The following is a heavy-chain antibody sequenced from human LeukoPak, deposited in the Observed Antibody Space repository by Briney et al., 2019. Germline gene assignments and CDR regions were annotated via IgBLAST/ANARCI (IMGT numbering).Heavy chain of an antibody. CDR2: ISSDGSSI. CDR3: TRADSTWANDY. D-gene: IGHD6-13*01. CDR1: GFTFSSSW. Sequence: PGGSLRLSCVASGFTFSSSWMYWVRRAPGKGLVWASRISSDGSSITYADSVKGRFTISRDNAKNTLYLQMNSLRVEDTAVYYCTRADSTWANDYWGQGTLVTVSS. V-gene: IGHV3-74*01. J-gene: IGHJ4*02.